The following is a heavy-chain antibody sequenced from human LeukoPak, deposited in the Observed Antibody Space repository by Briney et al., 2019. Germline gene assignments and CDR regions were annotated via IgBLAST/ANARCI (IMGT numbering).Heavy chain of an antibody. J-gene: IGHJ4*02. CDR1: GGSISSYY. V-gene: IGHV4-59*08. D-gene: IGHD3-22*01. CDR2: IYYSGST. Sequence: PSETLSLTCTVSGGSISSYYWSWIRQPPGKGLEWIGYIYYSGSTNYNPSLKSRVTISVDTSKNQFSLKLSSVTAADTAVYYCARQNYYDGSGYYHNFDYWGQGTLVTVSS. CDR3: ARQNYYDGSGYYHNFDY.